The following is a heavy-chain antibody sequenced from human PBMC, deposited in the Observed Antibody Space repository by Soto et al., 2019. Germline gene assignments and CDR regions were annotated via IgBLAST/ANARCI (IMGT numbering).Heavy chain of an antibody. CDR3: ATDMWELLRSRYYYGMDV. V-gene: IGHV1-24*01. Sequence: GASVKVSCKVSGYTLTELSMPWVRQAPGKGLEWMGGFDPEDGETIYAQKFQGRVTMTEDTSTDTAYMELSSLRSEDTAVYYCATDMWELLRSRYYYGMDVWGQGTTVTVSS. CDR2: FDPEDGET. CDR1: GYTLTELS. D-gene: IGHD1-26*01. J-gene: IGHJ6*02.